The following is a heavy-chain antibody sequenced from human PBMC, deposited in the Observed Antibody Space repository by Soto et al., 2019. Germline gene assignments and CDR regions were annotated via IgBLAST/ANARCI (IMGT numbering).Heavy chain of an antibody. Sequence: SETLSLTCTVSGGSISSYYWSWIRQPPGKGLEWIGYIYYSGSTNYNPSLKSRVTISVDTSKNQFSLKLSSVTAADMAVYYCARYSSSWYYFDYWGQGTLVTVSS. V-gene: IGHV4-59*08. CDR2: IYYSGST. D-gene: IGHD6-13*01. CDR1: GGSISSYY. J-gene: IGHJ4*02. CDR3: ARYSSSWYYFDY.